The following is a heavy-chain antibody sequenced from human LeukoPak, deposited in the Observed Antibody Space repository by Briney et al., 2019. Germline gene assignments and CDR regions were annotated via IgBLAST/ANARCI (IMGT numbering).Heavy chain of an antibody. Sequence: GGSLRLSCAASGFTFSSYWMHWVRQVPGKGLVWVSRINTDGSSTNYADSVKGRFTISRDNAKNTLYLQTNSLRAEDTAVYYCASKGFSGYYYMDVWGKGTTVTVSS. CDR2: INTDGSST. CDR1: GFTFSSYW. J-gene: IGHJ6*03. D-gene: IGHD3-3*01. V-gene: IGHV3-74*01. CDR3: ASKGFSGYYYMDV.